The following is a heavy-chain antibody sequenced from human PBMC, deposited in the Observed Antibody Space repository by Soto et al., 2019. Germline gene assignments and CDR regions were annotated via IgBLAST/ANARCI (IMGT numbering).Heavy chain of an antibody. D-gene: IGHD2-15*01. V-gene: IGHV1-18*01. CDR2: ISANNGNT. J-gene: IGHJ5*02. Sequence: ASVKVSCNASGYTFTSYFISWVRQAPGQGLEWMGWISANNGNTKYAQNFQGRVTMTTDTSTSTAYMELRSLRSDDTAVYYCARAYSPGLFDPWGQGTLVTVSS. CDR1: GYTFTSYF. CDR3: ARAYSPGLFDP.